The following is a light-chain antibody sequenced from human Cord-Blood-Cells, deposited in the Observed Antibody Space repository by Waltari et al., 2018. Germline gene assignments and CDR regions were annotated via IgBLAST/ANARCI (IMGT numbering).Light chain of an antibody. V-gene: IGKV1-33*01. CDR3: KQYDNLPQTQ. CDR1: QDIRNY. Sequence: IQMTQSPSSLSPSVGDRVTITCQASQDIRNYVNWYQQKPGKAPKLLIYDASNLETGVQSRFSGSGSGTDFTFTISSLQPEDIATYYCKQYDNLPQTQFGGGTKVEIK. J-gene: IGKJ4*01. CDR2: DAS.